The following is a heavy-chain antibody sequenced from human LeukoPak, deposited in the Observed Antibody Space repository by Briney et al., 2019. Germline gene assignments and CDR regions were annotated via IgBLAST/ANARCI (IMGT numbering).Heavy chain of an antibody. D-gene: IGHD5-18*01. CDR1: GFTFSSYA. Sequence: GGSLRLSGAASGFTFSSYAMSWVRQAPGKGLEWVSAISGSGGSTYYADSVKGRFTISRDNAKNSLYLQMNSLRVEDPAVYYCGKVSSNMVDTSSDFYYWGQGTLVTVSS. CDR2: ISGSGGST. V-gene: IGHV3-23*01. J-gene: IGHJ4*02. CDR3: GKVSSNMVDTSSDFYY.